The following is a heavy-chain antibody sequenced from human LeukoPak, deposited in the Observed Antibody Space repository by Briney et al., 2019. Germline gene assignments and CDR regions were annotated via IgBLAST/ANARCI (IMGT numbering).Heavy chain of an antibody. CDR2: ISWNSGSI. CDR1: GFTFDDYA. D-gene: IGHD5-18*01. CDR3: AKGQLWSFDYFDY. J-gene: IGHJ4*02. Sequence: GGSLRLSCAASGFTFDDYAMHWVRQAPGKGLEWVSGISWNSGSIGYADSVKGRFTISRDNAKNSLYLQMNSLRAEDTALYYCAKGQLWSFDYFDYWGQGTLVTVSS. V-gene: IGHV3-9*01.